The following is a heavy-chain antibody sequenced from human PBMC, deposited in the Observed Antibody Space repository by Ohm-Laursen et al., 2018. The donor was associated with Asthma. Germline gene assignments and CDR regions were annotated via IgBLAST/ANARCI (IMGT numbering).Heavy chain of an antibody. Sequence: TLSLTCTVSGGSVSSGSYYWSWIRQHPGKGLEWIGYIYYSGSTCYNPSLKSRVTISVDTSKNQFSLKLSSVTAADTAVYYCARVLLRTTFDIWGQGTMVTVSS. J-gene: IGHJ3*02. CDR3: ARVLLRTTFDI. CDR2: IYYSGST. V-gene: IGHV4-31*03. D-gene: IGHD3-16*01. CDR1: GGSVSSGSYY.